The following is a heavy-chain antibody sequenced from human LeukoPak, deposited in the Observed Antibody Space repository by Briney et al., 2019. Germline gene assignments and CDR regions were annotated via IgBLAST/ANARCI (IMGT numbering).Heavy chain of an antibody. CDR1: GFTVIINY. Sequence: PGGSLRLSCAASGFTVIINYMSWVRQAPGKGLEWVSVIYGDGRTYYADSVKGRFTISRDNSKNTLYLQMNSLRAEDTAVYYCARELSGDYKFYGMDVWGQGTTVTVSS. CDR2: IYGDGRT. CDR3: ARELSGDYKFYGMDV. D-gene: IGHD4-17*01. V-gene: IGHV3-53*01. J-gene: IGHJ6*02.